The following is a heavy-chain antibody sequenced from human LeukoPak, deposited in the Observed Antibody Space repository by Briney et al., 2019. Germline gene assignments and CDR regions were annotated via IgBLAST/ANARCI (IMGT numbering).Heavy chain of an antibody. Sequence: ASVKVSCKTSGYTFINYYIHWVRQAPGQGLEWMGWINTRTGDTEYPQTFQGRITLTRDTSITTTYMDLTTLRFDDAAVYYCARSGYRSGWAFDYWGLGTLVTVSS. CDR3: ARSGYRSGWAFDY. V-gene: IGHV1-2*02. CDR1: GYTFINYY. J-gene: IGHJ4*02. CDR2: INTRTGDT. D-gene: IGHD6-19*01.